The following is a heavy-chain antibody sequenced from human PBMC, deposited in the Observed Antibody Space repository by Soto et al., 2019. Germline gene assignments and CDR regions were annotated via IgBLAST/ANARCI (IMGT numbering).Heavy chain of an antibody. Sequence: QVQLVESGGGVVQPGRSLRLSCAASGFTFSSYAMHWVRQAPGKGLEWVAVISYDGSNKYYADSVKDRFTMSRDNSKNTLYLQMNSLRAEDTAVYYCARGGDGYKFDYWGQGTLVTVSS. CDR1: GFTFSSYA. CDR3: ARGGDGYKFDY. D-gene: IGHD5-12*01. V-gene: IGHV3-30-3*01. CDR2: ISYDGSNK. J-gene: IGHJ4*02.